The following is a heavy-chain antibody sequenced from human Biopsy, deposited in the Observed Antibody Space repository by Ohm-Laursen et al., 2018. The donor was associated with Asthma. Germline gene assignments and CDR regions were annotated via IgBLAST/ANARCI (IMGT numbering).Heavy chain of an antibody. J-gene: IGHJ3*02. CDR2: IYSGGGT. CDR3: ARAYGGSFFSGSFDI. V-gene: IGHV3-53*01. D-gene: IGHD4-23*01. CDR1: GFTVSTNG. Sequence: SLRLSCTASGFTVSTNGMSWVRQPPGKGLEWVSVIYSGGGTYYADSVQGRVTISRDNSKNTLSLQMNSLGAEDTAVYYCARAYGGSFFSGSFDIWGKGQWSPSLQ.